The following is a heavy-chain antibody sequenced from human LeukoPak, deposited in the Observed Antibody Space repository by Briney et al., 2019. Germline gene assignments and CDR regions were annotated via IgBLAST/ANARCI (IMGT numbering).Heavy chain of an antibody. CDR3: ARQPAGTAAFDI. CDR1: GGSITGYY. J-gene: IGHJ3*02. Sequence: SETLSLTCTVSGGSITGYYWSWLRQPPGKGLEWIAYVRDNGESNYNPSLKSRVTISVDTRNNQISLRLNFVTAADTAIYYCARQPAGTAAFDIWGLGTMVTVSS. CDR2: VRDNGES. D-gene: IGHD1-14*01. V-gene: IGHV4-59*08.